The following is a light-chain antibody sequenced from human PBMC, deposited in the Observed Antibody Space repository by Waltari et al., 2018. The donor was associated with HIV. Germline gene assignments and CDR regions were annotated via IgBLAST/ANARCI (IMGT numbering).Light chain of an antibody. J-gene: IGLJ3*02. CDR2: EVS. CDR3: CSYAGSSTWV. V-gene: IGLV2-23*02. Sequence: QSALTQPASVSGSPGQSITISCTGTSSDVGSYNFVSWYQQHPGKAPKLMIYEVSKRPSGVANRCSGSKSGNTASLTISGLQAEDEADYYCCSYAGSSTWVFGGGTKLTVL. CDR1: SSDVGSYNF.